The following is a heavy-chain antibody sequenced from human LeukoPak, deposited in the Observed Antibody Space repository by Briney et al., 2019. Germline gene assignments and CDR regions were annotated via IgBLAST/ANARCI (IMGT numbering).Heavy chain of an antibody. V-gene: IGHV1-8*01. J-gene: IGHJ6*03. CDR3: ARGLGGSYGYYYYYMDV. Sequence: ASVKVSCKASGYTFSSYDINWVRQATGHGLEWMGWLNPNSGNTGYAQKFQGRVTITRNTSISTAYMELSSLRSEDTAVYYCARGLGGSYGYYYYYMDVWGKGTTVTVSS. CDR2: LNPNSGNT. D-gene: IGHD3-16*01. CDR1: GYTFSSYD.